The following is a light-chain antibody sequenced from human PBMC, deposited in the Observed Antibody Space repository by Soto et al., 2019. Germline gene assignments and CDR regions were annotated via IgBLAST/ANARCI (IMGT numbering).Light chain of an antibody. CDR1: SSNIGSDT. Sequence: QSVLTQPPSASGTPGQRVTISCSGSSSNIGSDTVNWYQHLPGSAPRIVIYSNNQRPSGVPDRFSGSKSGTSASLAISGLQSEDEADYHCAAWDDSLNGQVFGGGTKVTVL. V-gene: IGLV1-44*01. CDR2: SNN. J-gene: IGLJ3*02. CDR3: AAWDDSLNGQV.